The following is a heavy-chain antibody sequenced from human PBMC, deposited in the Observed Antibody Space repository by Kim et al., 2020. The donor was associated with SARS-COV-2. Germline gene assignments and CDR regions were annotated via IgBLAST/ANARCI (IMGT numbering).Heavy chain of an antibody. CDR2: INPSGGST. Sequence: ASVKVSCKASGYTFTSYYMHWVRQAPGQGLEWMGIINPSGGSTSYAQKFQGRVTMTRDTSTSTVYMELSSLRSEDTAVYYCAREYTVFHLYLFGWRNEPYNWFDPWGQGTLVTVSS. CDR3: AREYTVFHLYLFGWRNEPYNWFDP. V-gene: IGHV1-46*01. J-gene: IGHJ5*02. D-gene: IGHD3-9*01. CDR1: GYTFTSYY.